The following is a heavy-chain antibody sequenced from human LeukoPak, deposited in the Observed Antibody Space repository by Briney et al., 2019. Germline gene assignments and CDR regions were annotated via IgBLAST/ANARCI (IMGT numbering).Heavy chain of an antibody. CDR1: GGSISSGSYY. CDR2: IYTSGST. CDR3: ARAKLEYCSSTSCYTARLYYFDY. J-gene: IGHJ4*02. D-gene: IGHD2-2*02. Sequence: TLSLTCTVSGGSISSGSYYWSWIRQPAGKGLEWIGRIYTSGSTNYNPSLKSRVTISVDTSKNQFSLKLSSVTAADTAVYYCARAKLEYCSSTSCYTARLYYFDYWGQGTLVTVSS. V-gene: IGHV4-61*02.